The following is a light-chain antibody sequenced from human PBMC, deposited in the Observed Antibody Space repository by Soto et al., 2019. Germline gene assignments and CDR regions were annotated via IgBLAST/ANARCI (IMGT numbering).Light chain of an antibody. CDR1: QSVGSL. CDR3: QQRTNWLWT. CDR2: DAS. J-gene: IGKJ1*01. V-gene: IGKV3-11*01. Sequence: EIVLTQSPGTLSLSPGERAILSCRASQSVGSLLAWYQHNPGQSPRLLIFDASYRAAGIPARFRGCGSGTDFTLTIDSLEPEDSAVYYCQQRTNWLWTFGPGTKVEIK.